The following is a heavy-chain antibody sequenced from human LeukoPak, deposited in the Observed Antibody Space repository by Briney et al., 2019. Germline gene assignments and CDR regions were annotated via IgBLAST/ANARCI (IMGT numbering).Heavy chain of an antibody. Sequence: PGRSLRLSCAASGFTFSNYPMHWVRQVPGKGLEWVAVTSHDGTTKYYANSVKGRFTISRDDSKNTLYLQMNSLRGEDTAVYYCARDGPGGIDYWGQGTLVTVSS. CDR3: ARDGPGGIDY. J-gene: IGHJ4*02. V-gene: IGHV3-30-3*01. CDR1: GFTFSNYP. D-gene: IGHD1-1*01. CDR2: TSHDGTTK.